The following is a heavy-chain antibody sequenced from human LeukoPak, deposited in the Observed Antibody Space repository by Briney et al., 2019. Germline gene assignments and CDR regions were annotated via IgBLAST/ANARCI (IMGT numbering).Heavy chain of an antibody. J-gene: IGHJ4*02. CDR1: GFTFDDYD. V-gene: IGHV3-20*04. CDR2: INWNGGST. Sequence: PGGSLRLSCAASGFTFDDYDMSWVRHAPGKGLEWVSGINWNGGSTGYADSVKGRFTISTDNTKKSLYLQMNSLRAEDTALYCCARALFNYDIIGYYRPAHFDYWGQGTLVTVSS. CDR3: ARALFNYDIIGYYRPAHFDY. D-gene: IGHD3-22*01.